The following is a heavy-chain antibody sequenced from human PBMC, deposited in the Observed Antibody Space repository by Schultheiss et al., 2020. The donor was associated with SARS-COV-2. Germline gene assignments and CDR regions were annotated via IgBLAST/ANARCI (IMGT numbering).Heavy chain of an antibody. J-gene: IGHJ6*02. CDR2: IKQDGSER. D-gene: IGHD2-2*01. V-gene: IGHV3-7*01. CDR3: ARDQVVVHYGMDV. CDR1: GFTLNDYW. Sequence: GGSLRLSCAASGFTLNDYWMSWVRQAPGRRPEWVATIKQDGSERHYVDSVKGRFTISRDNAANSLYLQMNSLRAEDTAVYYCARDQVVVHYGMDVWGQGTTVTVSS.